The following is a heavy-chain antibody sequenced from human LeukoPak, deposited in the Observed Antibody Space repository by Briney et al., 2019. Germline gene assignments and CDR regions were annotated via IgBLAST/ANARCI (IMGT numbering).Heavy chain of an antibody. CDR2: IYYTGST. CDR3: ARRYYYDSGSYLYFFDF. J-gene: IGHJ4*02. Sequence: NASETLSLTCTVSGGSISSGNYYWGWIRQPPGKALERIGSIYYTGSTNYNPSLKSRVTISVDTSKNQFSLKLRSVTAADTAVYYCARRYYYDSGSYLYFFDFWGQGTLVTVSS. D-gene: IGHD3-10*01. V-gene: IGHV4-39*01. CDR1: GGSISSGNYY.